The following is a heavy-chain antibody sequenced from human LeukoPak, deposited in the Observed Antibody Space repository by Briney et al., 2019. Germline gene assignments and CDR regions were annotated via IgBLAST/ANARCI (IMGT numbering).Heavy chain of an antibody. CDR1: GYTFMGYY. J-gene: IGHJ4*02. V-gene: IGHV1-2*02. CDR2: INPNSGGA. Sequence: GASVKVSCKASGYTFMGYYIHWVRQAPGQGLEWMGWINPNSGGANYPQKFQGRVTMTRDTSISTAYMELSRLTSDDTAVYYCARGAEFDYWGQGTLVTVSS. CDR3: ARGAEFDY.